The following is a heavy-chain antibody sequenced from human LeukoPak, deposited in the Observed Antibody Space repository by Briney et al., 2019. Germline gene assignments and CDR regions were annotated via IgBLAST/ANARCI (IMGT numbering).Heavy chain of an antibody. CDR2: ISGSGGST. J-gene: IGHJ6*02. CDR3: AKGGDCSSTSCYQYYYYYGMVV. CDR1: GFTFSSYA. D-gene: IGHD2-2*01. Sequence: GGSLRLSCAASGFTFSSYAMSWVRQAPGKGLEWVSAISGSGGSTYYADSVKGRFTISRDNSKNTLYLQMNSLRAEDTAVYYCAKGGDCSSTSCYQYYYYYGMVVWGQGTTVTVSS. V-gene: IGHV3-23*01.